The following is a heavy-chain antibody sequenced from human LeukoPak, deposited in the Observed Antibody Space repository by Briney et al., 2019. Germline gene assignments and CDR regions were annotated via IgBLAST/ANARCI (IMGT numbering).Heavy chain of an antibody. CDR1: GFTFSSYS. CDR2: IRSKANSYAT. D-gene: IGHD2-2*01. J-gene: IGHJ4*02. Sequence: PGGSLRLSCAASGFTFSSYSMHWVRQASGKGLEWVGRIRSKANSYATAYAASVKGRFTISRDDSKNTAYLQMNSLKTEDTAVYYCTSPGSSTTSGQGYWGQGTLVTVSS. V-gene: IGHV3-73*01. CDR3: TSPGSSTTSGQGY.